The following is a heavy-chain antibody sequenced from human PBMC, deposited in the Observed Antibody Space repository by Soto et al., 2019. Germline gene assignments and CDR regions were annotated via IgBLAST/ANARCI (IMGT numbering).Heavy chain of an antibody. Sequence: SETLSLTSTVSGGSISSFYWGWIRQPPGKGLEWIGYIYYTGSTNYNPSLKSRVTISVDTSMNQVSLNLTSVTAADTAVYYCARKRLAVTGPFDYWGQGTLVTVSS. CDR3: ARKRLAVTGPFDY. CDR2: IYYTGST. J-gene: IGHJ4*02. V-gene: IGHV4-59*01. CDR1: GGSISSFY. D-gene: IGHD6-19*01.